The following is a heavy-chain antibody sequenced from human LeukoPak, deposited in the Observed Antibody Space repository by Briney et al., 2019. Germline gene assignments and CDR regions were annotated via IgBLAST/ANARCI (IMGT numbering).Heavy chain of an antibody. J-gene: IGHJ4*02. CDR2: INHSGST. Sequence: SETLSLTCAVYGGSFSGYYWSWIRQPPGKGLERIGEINHSGSTNYNPSLKSRVTISVDTSKNQFSLKLSSVTAADTAVYYCARGPVERGHDYWGQGTLVTVSS. V-gene: IGHV4-34*01. D-gene: IGHD1-1*01. CDR1: GGSFSGYY. CDR3: ARGPVERGHDY.